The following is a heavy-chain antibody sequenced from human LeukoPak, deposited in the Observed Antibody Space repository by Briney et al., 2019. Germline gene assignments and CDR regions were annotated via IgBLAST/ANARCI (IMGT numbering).Heavy chain of an antibody. CDR3: AKRGWAFDY. D-gene: IGHD6-19*01. CDR1: GLAFSAYK. CDR2: ISTDGYTT. Sequence: GGSLRLSCAASGLAFSAYKMHWVRQAPRKGLVWVSRISTDGYTTDYADFVQGRFTASRDNTKNTWSLEMNSLRAEDTAVYYCAKRGWAFDYWGPGTLVTVSS. V-gene: IGHV3-74*01. J-gene: IGHJ4*02.